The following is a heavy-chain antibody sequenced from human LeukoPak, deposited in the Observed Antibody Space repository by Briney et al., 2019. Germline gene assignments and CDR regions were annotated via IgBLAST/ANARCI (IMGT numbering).Heavy chain of an antibody. J-gene: IGHJ4*02. V-gene: IGHV1-18*01. CDR2: ISAYNGNT. CDR1: GYTFTSYG. CDR3: ARGLGIQLWSSRFDY. D-gene: IGHD5-18*01. Sequence: GASVKVSCKASGYTFTSYGISWVRQAPGQGLEWMGWISAYNGNTNYAQKLQGRVTMTTDTSTSTAYMELRSLRSDDTAVYYCARGLGIQLWSSRFDYWGQGTLVTVSS.